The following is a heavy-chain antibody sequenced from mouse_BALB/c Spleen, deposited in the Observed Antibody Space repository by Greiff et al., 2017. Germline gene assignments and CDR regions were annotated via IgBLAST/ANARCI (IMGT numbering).Heavy chain of an antibody. D-gene: IGHD1-1*01. Sequence: VQLVESGPGLVAPSQSLSITCTVSGFSLTSYGVHWVRQPPGKGLEWLGVIWAGGSTNYNSAIMSRLSISKDNSKCQVVLTLNSLQTDDTAMYYCARGGYYGSSLAWLACWGQGTLVTVSA. CDR2: IWAGGST. CDR1: GFSLTSYG. J-gene: IGHJ3*01. V-gene: IGHV2-9*02. CDR3: ARGGYYGSSLAWLAC.